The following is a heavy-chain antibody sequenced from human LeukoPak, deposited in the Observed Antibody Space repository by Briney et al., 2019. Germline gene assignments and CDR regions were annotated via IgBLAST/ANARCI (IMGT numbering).Heavy chain of an antibody. CDR1: GGTFSSYA. V-gene: IGHV1-69*05. D-gene: IGHD5-18*01. J-gene: IGHJ6*03. Sequence: ASVKVSCKASGGTFSSYAISWVRQAPGQGLEGMGEIIPSFGTANYAQKFEGRVMITTEEYTSTGYTDLSSLRSEATAVYYCARVVTTSYYTDVWGKGTTVTVSS. CDR2: IIPSFGTA. CDR3: ARVVTTSYYTDV.